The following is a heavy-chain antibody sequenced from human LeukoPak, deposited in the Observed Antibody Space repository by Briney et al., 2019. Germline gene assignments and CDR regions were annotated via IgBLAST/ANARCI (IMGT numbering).Heavy chain of an antibody. D-gene: IGHD2-21*02. CDR1: GFTVSSNY. CDR3: ARGGGAYCGGDCYFGQRAFDI. Sequence: GGSLRLSCAASGFTVSSNYMSWVRQAPGKGLEWVSVIYSGGSTYYADSVKGRFTISRDNSKNTLYLQMNSLRAEDTAVYYCARGGGAYCGGDCYFGQRAFDIWGQGTMVTVSS. V-gene: IGHV3-66*01. CDR2: IYSGGST. J-gene: IGHJ3*02.